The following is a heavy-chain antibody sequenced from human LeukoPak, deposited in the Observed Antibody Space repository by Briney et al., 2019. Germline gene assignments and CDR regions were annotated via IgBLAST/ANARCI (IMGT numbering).Heavy chain of an antibody. CDR2: INPNSGDT. J-gene: IGHJ4*02. D-gene: IGHD5-18*01. CDR1: GYTFTGYY. V-gene: IGHV1-2*02. Sequence: ASVKVSCKASGYTFTGYYMHWVRQAPGQGLVWMGWINPNSGDTNYAQKFQGRVTMTRDTSISTAYMELSRLRSDDTAVYYCATVGIVDTAMITYFDYWGQGTLVTVSS. CDR3: ATVGIVDTAMITYFDY.